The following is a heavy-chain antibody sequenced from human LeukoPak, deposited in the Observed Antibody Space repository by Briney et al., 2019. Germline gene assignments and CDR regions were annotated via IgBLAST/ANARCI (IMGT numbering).Heavy chain of an antibody. J-gene: IGHJ1*01. CDR1: GYTFTGYY. D-gene: IGHD6-13*01. CDR3: ARGHSTSWPEYFQH. CDR2: ISAYNGNT. Sequence: ASVKVSCKASGYTFTGYYIHWVRQAPGQGLEWMGWISAYNGNTKNAQNLQGRVTMTTDTSTTTAYMELRSLKSDDTAVYYCARGHSTSWPEYFQHWGQGTLVTVSS. V-gene: IGHV1-18*04.